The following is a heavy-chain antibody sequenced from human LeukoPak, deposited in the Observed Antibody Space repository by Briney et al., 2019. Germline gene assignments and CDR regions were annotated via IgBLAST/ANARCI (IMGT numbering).Heavy chain of an antibody. Sequence: ASVKVSCMASGGTFGSYAISWVRQAPGQGLEWMGRIIPILGIANYAQKFQGRVTITADESTSTAYMELSSLRSEDTAVYYCARVLIAFDYWGQGTLVTVSS. D-gene: IGHD3-16*01. CDR1: GGTFGSYA. V-gene: IGHV1-69*04. CDR3: ARVLIAFDY. J-gene: IGHJ4*02. CDR2: IIPILGIA.